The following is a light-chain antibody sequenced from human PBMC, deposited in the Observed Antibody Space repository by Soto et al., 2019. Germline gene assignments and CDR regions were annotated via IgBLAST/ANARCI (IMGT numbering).Light chain of an antibody. Sequence: QSALTQPASVSGSPGQSITISCTGTSSDVGGYNYVSWYQQHPGKAPKLMIYEVTERPSGVPDRFSGSKSGNTASLTVSGLQADDEADYFCCSYAGTTYYVFGTGTQPTVL. CDR2: EVT. J-gene: IGLJ1*01. CDR1: SSDVGGYNY. CDR3: CSYAGTTYYV. V-gene: IGLV2-8*01.